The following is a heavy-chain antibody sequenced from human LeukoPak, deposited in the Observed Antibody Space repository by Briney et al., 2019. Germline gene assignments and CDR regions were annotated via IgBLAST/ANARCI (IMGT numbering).Heavy chain of an antibody. Sequence: ASVKVSCKASGYTFTSRAINWVRQAPGQGLEWMGWINTNTGNPTYAQGFTGRFVFSLDTSVSTAYLLISSLKAEDTAMYYCARGGYPYLSTWYSDYWGQGTLVTVSS. D-gene: IGHD2-15*01. CDR2: INTNTGNP. J-gene: IGHJ4*02. CDR1: GYTFTSRA. CDR3: ARGGYPYLSTWYSDY. V-gene: IGHV7-4-1*02.